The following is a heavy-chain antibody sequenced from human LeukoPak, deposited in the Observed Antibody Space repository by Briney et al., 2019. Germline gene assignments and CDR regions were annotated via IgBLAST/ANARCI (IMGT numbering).Heavy chain of an antibody. D-gene: IGHD4-23*01. V-gene: IGHV5-51*01. J-gene: IGHJ6*04. CDR3: ARDGSYGGIDYHYAMDV. CDR1: GYSFTNNH. CDR2: VYPGDSHP. Sequence: GESLKISCKGSGYSFTNNHIDWVRQMPGKGPEWMGIVYPGDSHPRYSPSFEGQVTISVDKSINTAYLQWSSLKASDTATYYCARDGSYGGIDYHYAMDVWGKGTTVTVSS.